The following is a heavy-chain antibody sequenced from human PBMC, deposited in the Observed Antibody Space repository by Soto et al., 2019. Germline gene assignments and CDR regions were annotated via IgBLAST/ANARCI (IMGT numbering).Heavy chain of an antibody. Sequence: SETLSLTCAVYGGSFSGYYWTWIRQPPGTGLEWIGEINHSGSTNYNPSLKSRVTISVDTSKNQFSLKLTSVTAADTAVYYCARLIGNSWLDSWGQGTLVTVSS. J-gene: IGHJ5*01. CDR2: INHSGST. V-gene: IGHV4-34*01. CDR1: GGSFSGYY. CDR3: ARLIGNSWLDS. D-gene: IGHD2-8*01.